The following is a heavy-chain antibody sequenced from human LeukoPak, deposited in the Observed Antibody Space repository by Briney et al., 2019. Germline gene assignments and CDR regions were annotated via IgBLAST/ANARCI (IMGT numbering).Heavy chain of an antibody. CDR1: GGSISSYY. J-gene: IGHJ4*02. Sequence: SETLSLTCTVSGGSISSYYWSWIRQPPGKGLEWIGYIYYSGSTNYNPSLKSRVTISVDTSKNQFSLKLSSVTAADTAVYYCARDSRRDSSGYSIDYWGQGTLVTVSP. CDR3: ARDSRRDSSGYSIDY. D-gene: IGHD3-22*01. CDR2: IYYSGST. V-gene: IGHV4-59*01.